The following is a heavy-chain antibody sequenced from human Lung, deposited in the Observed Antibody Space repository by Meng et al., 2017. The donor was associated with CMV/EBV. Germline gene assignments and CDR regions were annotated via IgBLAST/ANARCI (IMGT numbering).Heavy chain of an antibody. Sequence: GGSXRLXXAASGFTFSRYTMNWVRQAPGKGPEWVSSISSSSGYIYYADSVKGRFTISRDNAKNSLFLQMRSLRAEDTAVYYCARDRVPEPPLEWPQLWGENFWGQGALVXVSS. CDR2: ISSSSGYI. CDR3: ARDRVPEPPLEWPQLWGENF. D-gene: IGHD3-3*01. V-gene: IGHV3-21*01. J-gene: IGHJ4*02. CDR1: GFTFSRYT.